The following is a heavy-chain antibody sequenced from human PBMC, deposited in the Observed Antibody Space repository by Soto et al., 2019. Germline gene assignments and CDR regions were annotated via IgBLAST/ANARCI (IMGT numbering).Heavy chain of an antibody. CDR3: AKIIVVVPGRYYFDY. J-gene: IGHJ4*02. V-gene: IGHV3-23*01. Sequence: PGGSLRLSCAASGFTFSSYAMSWVRQAPGKGLEWVSAISGSGGSTYYADSVKGRFTISRDNSKNTLYLQMNSLRAEDTAVYYCAKIIVVVPGRYYFDYWGQGTLVTVSS. CDR1: GFTFSSYA. CDR2: ISGSGGST. D-gene: IGHD2-2*01.